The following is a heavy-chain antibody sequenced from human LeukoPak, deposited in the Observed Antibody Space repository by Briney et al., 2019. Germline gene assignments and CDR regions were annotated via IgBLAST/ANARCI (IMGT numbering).Heavy chain of an antibody. CDR3: AKDRGRGYYGY. CDR1: GFTFSSYG. V-gene: IGHV3-30*18. D-gene: IGHD3-22*01. Sequence: GGSLRLSCAASGFTFSSYGMHWVRQAPGKGLEWVAVISYDGSNKYYADSVKGRFTISRDNSKNTLYLQMNSLRAEDTAVYYCAKDRGRGYYGYWGQGTLVTVSS. J-gene: IGHJ4*02. CDR2: ISYDGSNK.